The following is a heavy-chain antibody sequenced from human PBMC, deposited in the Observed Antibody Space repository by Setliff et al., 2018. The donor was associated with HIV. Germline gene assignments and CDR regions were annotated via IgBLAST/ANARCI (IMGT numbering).Heavy chain of an antibody. CDR2: INTNTGNP. D-gene: IGHD2-21*02. Sequence: ASVKVSCKASGYTFTSYAMNWVRQAPGQGLEWMGWINTNTGNPTYAQGFTGRFVFSLDTSVSTAYLQISSLKAEDTAAYYCARVPVVTDYWYFDLWGRGTLVTVSS. CDR1: GYTFTSYA. J-gene: IGHJ2*01. V-gene: IGHV7-4-1*02. CDR3: ARVPVVTDYWYFDL.